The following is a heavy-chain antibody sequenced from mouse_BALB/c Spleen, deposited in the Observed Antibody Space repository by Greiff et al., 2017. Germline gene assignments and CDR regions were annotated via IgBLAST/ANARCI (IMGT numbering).Heavy chain of an antibody. CDR3: ARSRTGPYYFDY. Sequence: VQVVESGGGLVQPGGSLKLSCAASGFTFSSYTMSWVRQTPEKRLEWVAYISNGGGSTYYPDTVKGRFTISRDNAKNTLYLQMSSLKSEDTAMYYCARSRTGPYYFDYWGQGTTLTVSS. CDR2: ISNGGGST. J-gene: IGHJ2*01. V-gene: IGHV5-12-2*01. D-gene: IGHD4-1*01. CDR1: GFTFSSYT.